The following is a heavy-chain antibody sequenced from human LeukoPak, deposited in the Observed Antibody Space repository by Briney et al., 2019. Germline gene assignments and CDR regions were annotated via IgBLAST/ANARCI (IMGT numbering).Heavy chain of an antibody. CDR2: INSDGSST. D-gene: IGHD3-22*01. Sequence: GGSLRLSCAASGFTFSSYWMHWVRQAPGKGLVWVSRINSDGSSTSYADSVKGRFTISRDNAKNTLYLQMNSLRAEDTAVYYCAKRAYYDSSGYSDAFDIWGQGTMVTVSS. V-gene: IGHV3-74*01. CDR1: GFTFSSYW. CDR3: AKRAYYDSSGYSDAFDI. J-gene: IGHJ3*02.